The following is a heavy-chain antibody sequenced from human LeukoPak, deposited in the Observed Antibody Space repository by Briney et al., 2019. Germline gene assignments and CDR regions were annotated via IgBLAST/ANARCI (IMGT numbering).Heavy chain of an antibody. D-gene: IGHD3-10*01. CDR3: ARDYGGWFRELWGGLDY. Sequence: SETLSLTCAVSGYSISSGYYWGWIRQPPGKGLEWIGSIYHSGSTYYNPSLKSRVTISVDTSKNQFSLKLSSVTAADTAVYYCARDYGGWFRELWGGLDYWGQGTLVTVSS. V-gene: IGHV4-38-2*02. CDR2: IYHSGST. CDR1: GYSISSGYY. J-gene: IGHJ4*02.